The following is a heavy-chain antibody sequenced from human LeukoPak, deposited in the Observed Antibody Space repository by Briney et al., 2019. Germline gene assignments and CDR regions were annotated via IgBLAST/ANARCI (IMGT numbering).Heavy chain of an antibody. J-gene: IGHJ4*02. V-gene: IGHV3-7*01. D-gene: IGHD7-27*01. CDR1: GFTFRHYC. Sequence: GGSLRLFCGASGFTFRHYCMTWVRQAPGKGREWVAIIRTDANDETYVDSVKGRFTIARDNAKNSLYLQVHSLRAEDTAVYFCARADWGSIDYWGQGALVTVSS. CDR3: ARADWGSIDY. CDR2: IRTDANDE.